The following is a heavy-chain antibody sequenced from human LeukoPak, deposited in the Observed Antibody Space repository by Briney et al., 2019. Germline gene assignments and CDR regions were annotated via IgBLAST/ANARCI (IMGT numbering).Heavy chain of an antibody. CDR1: GGSFSGCY. J-gene: IGHJ4*02. CDR2: INHSGST. V-gene: IGHV4-34*01. CDR3: ARRGYTMVRGVRGYYFDY. D-gene: IGHD3-10*01. Sequence: SETLSLTRAVYGGSFSGCYWSWIRQPPGKGLEWIGEINHSGSTNYNPSLKSRVTISVDTSKNQFSLKLSSVTAADTAVYYCARRGYTMVRGVRGYYFDYWGQGTLVTVSS.